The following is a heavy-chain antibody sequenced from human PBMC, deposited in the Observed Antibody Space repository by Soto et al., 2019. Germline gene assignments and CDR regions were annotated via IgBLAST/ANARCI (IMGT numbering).Heavy chain of an antibody. V-gene: IGHV4-61*08. CDR1: GGSISSGGYS. CDR3: ARNGYYRPW. D-gene: IGHD3-22*01. J-gene: IGHJ4*02. Sequence: SETLSLTCAVSGGSISSGGYSWSWIRQPPGKGLEWIGYISYSGSTNYNPSLKSRVTMSVDTSKNQFSLKLSSVTAADTAVYYCARNGYYRPWWGQGTLVTVSS. CDR2: ISYSGST.